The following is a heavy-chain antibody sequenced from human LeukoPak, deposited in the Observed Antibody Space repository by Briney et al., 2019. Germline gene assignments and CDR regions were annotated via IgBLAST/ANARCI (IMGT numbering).Heavy chain of an antibody. V-gene: IGHV4-34*01. CDR1: GGSFSGYY. J-gene: IGHJ4*02. Sequence: SETLSLTSAVYGGSFSGYYWSWIRQPPGKGLEWIGEINHSGSTNYNPSLKSRVTISVDTSMNQFSLKLSSVTAADTAVYYCARGSGGWAQWLVQGDYWGQGTLVTVSS. CDR3: ARGSGGWAQWLVQGDY. D-gene: IGHD6-19*01. CDR2: INHSGST.